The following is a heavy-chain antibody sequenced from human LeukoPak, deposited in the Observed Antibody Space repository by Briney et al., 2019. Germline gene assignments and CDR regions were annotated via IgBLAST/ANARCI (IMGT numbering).Heavy chain of an antibody. CDR3: ARWLYSGGWAIDY. CDR1: GFTFSSYA. Sequence: GGSLRLSCAASGFTFSSYAMSWVRQAPGKGLEWVSAISGSGGSTYYAGSVKGRFTISRDNSKNTLYLQMNSLRAEDTAVYYCARWLYSGGWAIDYWGQGTMVSVSS. J-gene: IGHJ4*02. V-gene: IGHV3-23*01. D-gene: IGHD6-19*01. CDR2: ISGSGGST.